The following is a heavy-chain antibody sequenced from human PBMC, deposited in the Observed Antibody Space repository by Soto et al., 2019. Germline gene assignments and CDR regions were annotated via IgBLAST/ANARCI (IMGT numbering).Heavy chain of an antibody. Sequence: QVQLQESGPGLVKPSETLSLTCTVSGGSVSTNYWSWIRQPPGKGLEWIADIYYSGSTSYNPSLKSRVTIPLDTSEDNSYLKLSSVIASVTAAYYCVRTCDDRGPMSGAYGFDIWGPGTLVTVSS. J-gene: IGHJ3*02. CDR1: GGSVSTNY. D-gene: IGHD7-27*01. CDR3: VRTCDDRGPMSGAYGFDI. CDR2: IYYSGST. V-gene: IGHV4-59*02.